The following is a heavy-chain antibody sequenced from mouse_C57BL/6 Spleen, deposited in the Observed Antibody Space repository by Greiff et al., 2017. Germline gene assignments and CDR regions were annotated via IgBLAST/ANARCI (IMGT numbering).Heavy chain of an antibody. J-gene: IGHJ3*01. V-gene: IGHV1-55*01. CDR2: IYPGSGST. CDR1: GYTFTSYW. D-gene: IGHD1-1*01. CDR3: EKGRNGRAY. Sequence: QVHVKQPGAELVKPGASVKMSCKASGYTFTSYWITWVKQRPGQGLEWIGDIYPGSGSTNYNEKFKSKATLTVDTSSSTDYMQLSSLTSEDSAVYYCEKGRNGRAYWGQGTLVTVSA.